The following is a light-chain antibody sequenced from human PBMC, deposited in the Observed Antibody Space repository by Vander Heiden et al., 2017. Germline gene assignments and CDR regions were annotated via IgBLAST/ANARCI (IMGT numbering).Light chain of an antibody. V-gene: IGKV2-28*01. J-gene: IGKJ4*01. CDR3: MQSLQAPVT. CDR2: LSS. Sequence: EIVMTPSPFSLRVTPGEPASISCRSSQSLLHGNGYNHLDWYLQKPGRSPQLLIQLSSNRASGVPDRFSGSGSCTDFTLKISRVEAEDVGVYYCMQSLQAPVTFGGGTKVEIK. CDR1: QSLLHGNGYNH.